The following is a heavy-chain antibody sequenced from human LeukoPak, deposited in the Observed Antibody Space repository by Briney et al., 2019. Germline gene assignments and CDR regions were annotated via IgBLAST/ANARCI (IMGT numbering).Heavy chain of an antibody. CDR2: ISGGSSTK. V-gene: IGHV3-48*02. CDR1: GFTFSSYS. CDR3: ARGVGATDY. Sequence: GGSLRLSCAASGFTFSSYSMNWVRQAPGKGLEGLSYISGGSSTKYYADSVKGRFTISRDNAKNSLYLQMNSLRDEDTAVYYCARGVGATDYWGQGTLVTVSS. D-gene: IGHD1-26*01. J-gene: IGHJ4*02.